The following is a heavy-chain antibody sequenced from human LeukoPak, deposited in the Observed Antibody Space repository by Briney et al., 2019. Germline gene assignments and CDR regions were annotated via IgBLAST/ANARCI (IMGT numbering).Heavy chain of an antibody. Sequence: GGSLRLSCAASGFTFSSYSMIWVRQAPGKGLEWVSFISSSSSYSYSADSLKGRFTISRDDAKNSLYLQMNSLRAEDTAVYYCARILDSSGYLFSDDYWGQGTLVTVSS. V-gene: IGHV3-21*06. CDR3: ARILDSSGYLFSDDY. CDR1: GFTFSSYS. CDR2: ISSSSSYS. D-gene: IGHD3-22*01. J-gene: IGHJ4*02.